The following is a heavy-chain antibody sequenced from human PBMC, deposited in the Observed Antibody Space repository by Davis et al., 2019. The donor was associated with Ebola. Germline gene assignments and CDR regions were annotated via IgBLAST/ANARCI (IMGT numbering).Heavy chain of an antibody. J-gene: IGHJ6*02. V-gene: IGHV3-33*01. CDR1: GFNFRSYG. CDR2: IWYDGSRK. Sequence: PGGSLRLSCAASGFNFRSYGMHWVRQAPDKGLEWVAVIWYDGSRKYYGDSVKGRFTISRDNSNNLLYLQMNSLRAEDTAVYYCASTALPYYYYGMDVWGQGTTVTVSS. CDR3: ASTALPYYYYGMDV. D-gene: IGHD2-21*02.